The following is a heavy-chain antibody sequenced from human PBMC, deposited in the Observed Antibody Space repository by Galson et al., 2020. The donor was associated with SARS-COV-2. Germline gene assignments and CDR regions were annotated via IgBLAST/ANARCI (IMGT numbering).Heavy chain of an antibody. V-gene: IGHV4-39*01. CDR1: GGSISSSSYY. Sequence: SETLSLTCTVSGGSISSSSYYWGWIRQPPGKGLEWIGSIYYSGSTYYNPSLTSRVTMSVDTSKNQFSLKLSSVTAADTAVYYCARLYSSGWYDGGFDYWGQGTLVTVSS. J-gene: IGHJ4*02. CDR2: IYYSGST. D-gene: IGHD6-19*01. CDR3: ARLYSSGWYDGGFDY.